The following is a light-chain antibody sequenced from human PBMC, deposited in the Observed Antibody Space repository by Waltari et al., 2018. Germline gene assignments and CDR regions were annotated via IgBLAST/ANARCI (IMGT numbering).Light chain of an antibody. V-gene: IGLV3-19*01. CDR1: SLRSYY. CDR2: GKN. J-gene: IGLJ3*02. Sequence: SSELTQDPAVSVALGQTVRITCQGDSLRSYYASWYQQKPGQAPVLVIYGKNNRPSGIPDRFSGSSSGNTASLTITGAQAEDGANYYCNSRDSSGNPWVFGGGTKLTVL. CDR3: NSRDSSGNPWV.